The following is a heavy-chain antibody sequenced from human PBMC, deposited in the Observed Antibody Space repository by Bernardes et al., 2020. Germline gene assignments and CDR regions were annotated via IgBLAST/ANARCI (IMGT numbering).Heavy chain of an antibody. J-gene: IGHJ6*02. V-gene: IGHV1-24*01. CDR3: ATVRSENWNAYYYGMDV. D-gene: IGHD1-1*01. Sequence: ASVKVSCKVSGYTLTELSMHWVRQAPGKGLEWMGGFDPEDGETIYAQKFQGRVTMTEDTSTDTAYMELSSLRSEDTAVYYCATVRSENWNAYYYGMDVWGQGTTVTVSS. CDR2: FDPEDGET. CDR1: GYTLTELS.